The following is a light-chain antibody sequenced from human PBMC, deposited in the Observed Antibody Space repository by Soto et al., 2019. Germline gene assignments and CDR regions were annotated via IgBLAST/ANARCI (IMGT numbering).Light chain of an antibody. J-gene: IGKJ2*01. CDR1: QSISVL. Sequence: DIQMTQSPSTLSASVGDGVTITCRASQSISVLLAWYQQRPGKAPKFLIYDASSLETGVPSRFSGSGSGTEFTLTLRSLQPDDFATYYCQQYVSSSPTFGQGTKLEIK. CDR3: QQYVSSSPT. V-gene: IGKV1-5*01. CDR2: DAS.